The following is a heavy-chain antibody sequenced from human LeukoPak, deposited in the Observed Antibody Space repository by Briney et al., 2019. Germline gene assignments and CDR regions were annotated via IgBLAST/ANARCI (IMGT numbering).Heavy chain of an antibody. J-gene: IGHJ4*02. CDR1: GGSISSY. Sequence: PSETLSLTCTASGGSISSYWTWIRQPPGKGLEWIGYIYYSGGSNYNPSLKSRVTISIDTSKKQFSLRLTSVTAADTAVYYCASGRAPSQNWGQGTLVTVSS. D-gene: IGHD2-15*01. CDR2: IYYSGGS. CDR3: ASGRAPSQN. V-gene: IGHV4-59*01.